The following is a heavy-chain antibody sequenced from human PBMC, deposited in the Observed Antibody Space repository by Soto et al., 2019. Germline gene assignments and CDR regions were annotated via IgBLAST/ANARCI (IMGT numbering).Heavy chain of an antibody. Sequence: LRLSCAASGFTFSSYAMSWVRQAPGKGLEWVSAISGSGGSTYYADSVKGRFTISRDNSKNTLYLQMNSLRAEDTAVYYCAKALGAATSYYYYGMDVWGQGTTVTVSS. CDR2: ISGSGGST. CDR1: GFTFSSYA. V-gene: IGHV3-23*01. CDR3: AKALGAATSYYYYGMDV. D-gene: IGHD2-15*01. J-gene: IGHJ6*02.